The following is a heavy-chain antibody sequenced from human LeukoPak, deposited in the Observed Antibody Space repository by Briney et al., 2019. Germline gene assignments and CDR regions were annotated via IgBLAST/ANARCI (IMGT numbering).Heavy chain of an antibody. D-gene: IGHD3-10*01. Sequence: SGGSLRLSCAASGFTVSSNYMSWVRQAPGKGLEWVSVIYSGGSTYYADSVKGRFTISRDNAKNSLYLQMNSLRAEDTAVYYCARDGSGSYNYYGMDVWGQGTTVTVSS. J-gene: IGHJ6*02. CDR2: IYSGGST. CDR3: ARDGSGSYNYYGMDV. V-gene: IGHV3-66*01. CDR1: GFTVSSNY.